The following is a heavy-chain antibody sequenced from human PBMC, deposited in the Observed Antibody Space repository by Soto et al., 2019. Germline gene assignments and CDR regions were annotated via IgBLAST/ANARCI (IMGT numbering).Heavy chain of an antibody. V-gene: IGHV3-23*01. CDR2: ISGSGGST. D-gene: IGHD5-18*01. J-gene: IGHJ4*02. CDR1: GFTFSSYA. CDR3: AKDSGYSYGSPSDY. Sequence: GGSLRLSCAASGFTFSSYAMSWVRQAPGRGLEWVSAISGSGGSTYYADSVKGRFTISRDNSKNTLYLQMNSLRAEDTAVYYCAKDSGYSYGSPSDYWGQGTLVTVSS.